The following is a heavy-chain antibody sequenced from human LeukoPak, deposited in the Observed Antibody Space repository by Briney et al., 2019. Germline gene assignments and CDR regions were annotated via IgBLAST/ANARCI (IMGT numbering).Heavy chain of an antibody. CDR3: ARDLTVGFMDV. V-gene: IGHV3-53*01. CDR1: GFTVSSNY. D-gene: IGHD3-9*01. J-gene: IGHJ6*04. Sequence: GSLRLSCAASGFTVSSNYMSWVRQAPGKGLEWVSVIYSGGSIYYADSVKGRFTISRDNSKNTLYLQMNSLRAEDTAVYYCARDLTVGFMDVWGKGTTVTVSS. CDR2: IYSGGSI.